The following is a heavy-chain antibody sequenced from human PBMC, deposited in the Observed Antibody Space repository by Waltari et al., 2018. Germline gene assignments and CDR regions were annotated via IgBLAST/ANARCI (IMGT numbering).Heavy chain of an antibody. CDR2: IIPIFGTA. J-gene: IGHJ4*02. Sequence: QVQLVQSGAEVKKPGSSVKVSCKASGGTFSSSALSWVRQAPGQGLEWMGGIIPIFGTANYAQKFQGRVTITTDESTSTAYMELSSLRSEDTAVYYCARGGGSSSWSGGLWYWGQGTLVTVSS. CDR1: GGTFSSSA. CDR3: ARGGGSSSWSGGLWY. V-gene: IGHV1-69*05. D-gene: IGHD6-13*01.